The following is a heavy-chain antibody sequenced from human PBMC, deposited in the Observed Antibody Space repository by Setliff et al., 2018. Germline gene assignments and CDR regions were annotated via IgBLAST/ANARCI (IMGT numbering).Heavy chain of an antibody. CDR1: GFTFSSSA. CDR3: AITMTTGVDFFDY. J-gene: IGHJ4*02. CDR2: IRSKADSYAT. V-gene: IGHV3-73*01. Sequence: QPGGSLRLSCAASGFTFSSSAVYWVRQASGRGLEWVGRIRSKADSYATAYAASVKARFTISRDDSKNTAYLQVNSLKTEDTAVYYCAITMTTGVDFFDYWGQGTLVTVSS. D-gene: IGHD4-17*01.